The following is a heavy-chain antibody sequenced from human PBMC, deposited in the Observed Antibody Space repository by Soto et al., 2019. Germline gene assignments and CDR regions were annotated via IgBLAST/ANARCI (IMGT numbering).Heavy chain of an antibody. CDR3: AKDKGIAVVSWWFEP. J-gene: IGHJ5*02. D-gene: IGHD6-19*01. CDR1: GYTFTSYA. CDR2: INAGNGNT. V-gene: IGHV1-3*01. Sequence: GASVKVSCKASGYTFTSYAMHWVRQAPGQRLEWMGWINAGNGNTKYSQKFQGRFTISRDNSKNTLYLQMNSLRAEDTAVYYCAKDKGIAVVSWWFEPWGQGTLVTVSS.